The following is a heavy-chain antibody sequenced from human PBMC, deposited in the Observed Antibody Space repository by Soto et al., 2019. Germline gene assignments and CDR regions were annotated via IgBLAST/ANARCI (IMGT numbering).Heavy chain of an antibody. D-gene: IGHD3-10*01. V-gene: IGHV3-30*18. CDR1: GFTFSSYG. CDR2: ILYDGSNK. CDR3: AKRYYYGSGSSWYYLDY. Sequence: QVQLAESGGGVVQPGRSLRLSCAASGFTFSSYGMHWVRQAPGKGLEWVAVILYDGSNKYYADSVKGRFTISRDNSKNTLYLQMNSLRAEDTAVYYCAKRYYYGSGSSWYYLDYWGQGTLVTVSS. J-gene: IGHJ4*02.